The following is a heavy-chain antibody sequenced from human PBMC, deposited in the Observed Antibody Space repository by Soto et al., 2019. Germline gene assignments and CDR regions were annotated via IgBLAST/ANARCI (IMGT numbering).Heavy chain of an antibody. CDR1: GFIFPNAW. V-gene: IGHV3-15*01. Sequence: GGSLRLSCEASGFIFPNAWMSWVRQGPGKGLEWVARIKSQTDGGATDYAAAVKGRFTISRDDSKNTVYLQMDSLKSDDTAVYYCVTDPIKLWPYDYWGQGTLVTVPQ. CDR3: VTDPIKLWPYDY. D-gene: IGHD2-21*01. CDR2: IKSQTDGGAT. J-gene: IGHJ4*02.